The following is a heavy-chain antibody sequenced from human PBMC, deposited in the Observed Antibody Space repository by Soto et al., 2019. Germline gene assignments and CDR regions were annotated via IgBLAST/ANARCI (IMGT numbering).Heavy chain of an antibody. CDR3: ARALAYCSSTSCYYYYMDV. J-gene: IGHJ6*03. CDR2: TYYRSKWYN. Sequence: SQTLSLTCAISGDSVSSNSAAWNWIRQSPSRGLEWLGRTYYRSKWYNDYAVSVKSRITINPDTSKNQFSLQLNSVTPEDTAVYYCARALAYCSSTSCYYYYMDVWGKGTTVTVSS. D-gene: IGHD2-2*01. CDR1: GDSVSSNSAA. V-gene: IGHV6-1*01.